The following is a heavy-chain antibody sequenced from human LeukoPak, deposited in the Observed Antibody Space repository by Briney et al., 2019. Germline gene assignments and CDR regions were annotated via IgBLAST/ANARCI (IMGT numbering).Heavy chain of an antibody. D-gene: IGHD1-7*01. V-gene: IGHV3-7*01. CDR1: GFTFMSYW. J-gene: IGHJ5*02. CDR3: AKLGGTARFDP. CDR2: IKQDGSEK. Sequence: GGSLRLSCGVSGFTFMSYWIRWARQAPGRGLEWVANIKQDGSEKDYVDSVKGRFTISRDYAKNSLYLQMTNLRVEDTARYYCAKLGGTARFDPWGQGTLVTVSS.